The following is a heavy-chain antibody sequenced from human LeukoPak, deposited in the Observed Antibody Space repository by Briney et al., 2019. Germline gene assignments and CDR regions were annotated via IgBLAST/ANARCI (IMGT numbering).Heavy chain of an antibody. Sequence: GASVTVSFKASGYTFTGYYMHWVRQAPGQGVEWMGWINPNSGGTNYAQKFQGRVTMTRDTSISTAYMELSRLRSDDTAVYYCAREGDTYYDFWSGYPGEYYFDYWGQGTLVTVSS. V-gene: IGHV1-2*02. CDR3: AREGDTYYDFWSGYPGEYYFDY. D-gene: IGHD3-3*01. J-gene: IGHJ4*02. CDR2: INPNSGGT. CDR1: GYTFTGYY.